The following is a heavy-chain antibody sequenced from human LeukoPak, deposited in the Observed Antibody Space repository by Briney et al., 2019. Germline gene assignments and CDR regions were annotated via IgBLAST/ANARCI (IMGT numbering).Heavy chain of an antibody. Sequence: KPSQTLSLTCAVSGGSISSGGYSWSWIRQPPGKGLEWIGYIYHSGSTYYNPSLKSRVTISVDRSKNQFSLKQSSVTAADTAVYYCARIRHGGVDYWGQGTLVTVSS. J-gene: IGHJ4*02. D-gene: IGHD3-16*01. CDR1: GGSISSGGYS. CDR2: IYHSGST. CDR3: ARIRHGGVDY. V-gene: IGHV4-30-2*01.